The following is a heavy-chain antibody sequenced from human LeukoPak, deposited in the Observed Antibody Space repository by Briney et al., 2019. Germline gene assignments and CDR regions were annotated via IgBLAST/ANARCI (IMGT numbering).Heavy chain of an antibody. D-gene: IGHD3-22*01. Sequence: PGGSLRLSCAASGFSVSNYYMSWVRQAPGKGLEWVSVIYSGGSTNYADSVKGRFTISRDNSKNTLYLQMNSLRDKDTAVYYCARDWDTSGYYHNFDYWGQGTLVTVSS. V-gene: IGHV3-66*01. CDR3: ARDWDTSGYYHNFDY. J-gene: IGHJ4*02. CDR2: IYSGGST. CDR1: GFSVSNYY.